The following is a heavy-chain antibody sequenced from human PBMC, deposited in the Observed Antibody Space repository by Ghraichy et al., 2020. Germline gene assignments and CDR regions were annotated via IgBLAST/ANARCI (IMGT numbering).Heavy chain of an antibody. CDR2: IRYDGSNK. D-gene: IGHD2-21*02. CDR1: GFTFSSYG. J-gene: IGHJ4*02. V-gene: IGHV3-30*02. Sequence: GGSLRLSCAASGFTFSSYGMHWVRQAPGKGLEWVAFIRYDGSNKYYADSVKGRFTISRDNSKNTLYLQMNSLRAEDTAVYYCAKDRKGGIVVVTAMTWFDYWGQGTLVTVSS. CDR3: AKDRKGGIVVVTAMTWFDY.